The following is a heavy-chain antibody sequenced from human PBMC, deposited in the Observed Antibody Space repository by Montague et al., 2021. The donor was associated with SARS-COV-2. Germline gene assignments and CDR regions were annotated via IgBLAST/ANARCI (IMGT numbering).Heavy chain of an antibody. D-gene: IGHD4-17*01. CDR1: GDSTSCPNCY. V-gene: IGHV4-39*01. CDR2: IYNSGTT. J-gene: IGHJ5*02. CDR3: ARHRNYGDHSLDNWFHP. Sequence: SETLSLTCTVSGDSTSCPNCYWGWTRQPPGKGLDWIGTIYNSGTTYYNPSLKSRLTISIDTSKNQFSLKLSSVTAAGTAVYYCARHRNYGDHSLDNWFHPWGQGTLVTVSS.